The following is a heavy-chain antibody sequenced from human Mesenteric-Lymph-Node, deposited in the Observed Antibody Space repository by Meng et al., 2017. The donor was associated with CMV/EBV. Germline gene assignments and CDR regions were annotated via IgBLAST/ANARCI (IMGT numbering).Heavy chain of an antibody. V-gene: IGHV3-30*02. D-gene: IGHD3-10*01. CDR1: GFTFNSYG. Sequence: GESLKISCTASGFTFNSYGIHWVRQAPGKGLEWVAFVRFDGGDEHFADSVKGRFTISRDNAKNSLYLQMNSLRAEDTAVYYCARSRGSGSLYYFDYWGQGTLVTVSS. CDR3: ARSRGSGSLYYFDY. CDR2: VRFDGGDE. J-gene: IGHJ4*02.